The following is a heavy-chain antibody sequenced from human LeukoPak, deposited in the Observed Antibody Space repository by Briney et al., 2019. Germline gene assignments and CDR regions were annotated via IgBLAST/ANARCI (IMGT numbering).Heavy chain of an antibody. V-gene: IGHV3-30-3*01. D-gene: IGHD1-26*01. Sequence: GGSLRLSCAASGFIFRNHAIHWVRRAPGKGLDWVAVISYDGSNKYYADSVKGRFTISRDNSKNTLYLQMNSLRAEDTALYYCAREGAYQLLSSYYFYGMDVWGQGTTVTVSS. J-gene: IGHJ6*02. CDR1: GFIFRNHA. CDR2: ISYDGSNK. CDR3: AREGAYQLLSSYYFYGMDV.